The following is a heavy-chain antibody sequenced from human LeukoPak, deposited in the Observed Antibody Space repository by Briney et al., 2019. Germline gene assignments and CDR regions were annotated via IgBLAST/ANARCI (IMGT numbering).Heavy chain of an antibody. CDR2: IYHSGST. D-gene: IGHD3-10*01. CDR3: ARERFGITMVRGVIIT. V-gene: IGHV4-38-2*02. J-gene: IGHJ4*02. CDR1: GYSISSDYY. Sequence: SETLSLTCTVSGYSISSDYYWGWIRQPPGKGLEWIGSIYHSGSTYYNPSLKSRVTISVDTSKNQFSLKLSSVTAADTAVYYCARERFGITMVRGVIITWGQGTLVTVSS.